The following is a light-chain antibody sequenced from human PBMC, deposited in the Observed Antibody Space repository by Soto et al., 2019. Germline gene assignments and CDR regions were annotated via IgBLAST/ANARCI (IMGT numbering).Light chain of an antibody. V-gene: IGKV3-15*01. CDR1: QSVNNN. CDR3: QQYNNWRT. CDR2: GVS. Sequence: EIVMTQYTATLSVFPGERATLSCRASQSVNNNLAWYQQKPGQAPRLLIHGVSTRATGIPARFSGSGSGTEFTLTISSLQSEDFAVYYCQQYNNWRTFGQGTKVDIK. J-gene: IGKJ1*01.